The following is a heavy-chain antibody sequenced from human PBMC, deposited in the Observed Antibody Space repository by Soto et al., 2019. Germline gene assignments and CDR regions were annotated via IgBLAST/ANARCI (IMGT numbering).Heavy chain of an antibody. Sequence: QVQLVQSGAELKKPGSSVKVSCKASGGTFSSYAISWVRQAPGQGLEWMGGIIPIFGTANYAQKFQGRVTITADESTSTAYMELSSLRSEDTAVYYCARDPDCSSTSCYSGDDDYWGQGTLVTVSS. J-gene: IGHJ4*02. D-gene: IGHD2-2*01. V-gene: IGHV1-69*01. CDR1: GGTFSSYA. CDR2: IIPIFGTA. CDR3: ARDPDCSSTSCYSGDDDY.